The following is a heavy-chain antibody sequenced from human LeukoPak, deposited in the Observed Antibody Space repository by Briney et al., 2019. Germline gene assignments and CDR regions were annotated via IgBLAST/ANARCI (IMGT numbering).Heavy chain of an antibody. D-gene: IGHD3-9*01. J-gene: IGHJ4*02. CDR3: ARGGLRYFDWSH. CDR2: IYYSGST. CDR1: GGSISSYY. Sequence: SETLSPTCTVSGGSISSYYWSWIRQPPGKGLEWIGYIYYSGSTNYNPSLKSRVTISVDTSKNQFSLKLSSVTAADTAVYYCARGGLRYFDWSHWGQGTLVTVSS. V-gene: IGHV4-59*01.